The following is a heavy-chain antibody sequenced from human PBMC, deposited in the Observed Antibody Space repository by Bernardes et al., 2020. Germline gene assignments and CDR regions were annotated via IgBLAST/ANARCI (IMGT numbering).Heavy chain of an antibody. V-gene: IGHV5-51*01. D-gene: IGHD5-18*01. Sequence: GESLKISCKGSGYSFTSYWIGWARQMPGKGLEWMGIIYPGDSDTRYSPSFQGQVTISADKSISTAYLQWSSLKASDTAMYYCARGGGYSYGWVAFDIWGQGTMVTVSS. J-gene: IGHJ3*02. CDR3: ARGGGYSYGWVAFDI. CDR1: GYSFTSYW. CDR2: IYPGDSDT.